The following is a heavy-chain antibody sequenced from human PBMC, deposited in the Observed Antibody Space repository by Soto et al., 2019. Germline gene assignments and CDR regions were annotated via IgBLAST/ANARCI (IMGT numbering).Heavy chain of an antibody. J-gene: IGHJ6*02. V-gene: IGHV3-48*01. CDR2: ISSSSSSI. D-gene: IGHD6-19*01. CDR1: GVTFSSYS. CDR3: ARELGFDAVARMDV. Sequence: EVQLVESGGGLVQPGGSLRLSCTASGVTFSSYSMVWVRQAPGKGLEWVSYISSSSSSIYYADSVKGRFTTSRDNAKNSTYLQINSLRVEDTGVYYCARELGFDAVARMDVWGQGTTVTVSS.